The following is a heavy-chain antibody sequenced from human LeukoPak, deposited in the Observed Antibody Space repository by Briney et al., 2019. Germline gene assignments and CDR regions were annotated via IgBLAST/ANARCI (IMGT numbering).Heavy chain of an antibody. J-gene: IGHJ4*02. V-gene: IGHV5-51*01. CDR2: ICPYDSDT. CDR1: RGSFTNYW. CDR3: ARGPDGAYYFDS. Sequence: GESLQISCKGSRGSFTNYWIGWVRQMPGKGLEWMGLICPYDSDTRYSPSFQGQVTISVDKSISTAYLQWTSLKASDTALYFCARGPDGAYYFDSWGQGTLVSVSS. D-gene: IGHD1-14*01.